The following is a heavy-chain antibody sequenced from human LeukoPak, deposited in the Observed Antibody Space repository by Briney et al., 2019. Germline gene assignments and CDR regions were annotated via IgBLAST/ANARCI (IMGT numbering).Heavy chain of an antibody. CDR1: GFTFSSYA. J-gene: IGHJ5*02. CDR3: ARIVLVRAAIVP. CDR2: ISGSGGST. D-gene: IGHD2-2*01. V-gene: IGHV3-23*01. Sequence: AGSLTLSCPASGFTFSSYAMSWVRPPPGKGLEWVSAISGSGGSTYYSDSVKGRFTIPRDNYKNTLYLQIDSLRAEDTAVYYCARIVLVRAAIVPWGQGTMVTVSS.